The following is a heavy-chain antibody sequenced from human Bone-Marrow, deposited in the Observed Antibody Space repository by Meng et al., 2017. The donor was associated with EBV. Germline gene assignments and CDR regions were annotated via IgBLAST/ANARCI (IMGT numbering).Heavy chain of an antibody. CDR3: SRDLVGSDDY. CDR1: GFSFSSYW. CDR2: LNEHGTIT. J-gene: IGHJ4*02. Sequence: QWGESGGALVPPGGSLRLSCAASGFSFSSYWMHWVRQAPGKGPVWVSRLNEHGTITTYADSVKGRFTISRDNAKNTLYLQMNSLRVEDTAVYYCSRDLVGSDDYWGQGTLVTVSS. V-gene: IGHV3-74*01.